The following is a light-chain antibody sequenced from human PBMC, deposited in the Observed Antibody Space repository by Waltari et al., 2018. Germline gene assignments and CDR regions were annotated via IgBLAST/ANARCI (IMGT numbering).Light chain of an antibody. CDR1: NLGTKN. CDR3: QVWDSSGDFYV. Sequence: SYVLIQPPSVSVAPGKTARLTCEGDNLGTKNVHWYQQKAGQAPVLVIYADGDRPSGIPDRFSGSNSGNAATLTISSVAAGDEADYYCQVWDSSGDFYVFGTGTKVTVL. V-gene: IGLV3-21*04. J-gene: IGLJ1*01. CDR2: ADG.